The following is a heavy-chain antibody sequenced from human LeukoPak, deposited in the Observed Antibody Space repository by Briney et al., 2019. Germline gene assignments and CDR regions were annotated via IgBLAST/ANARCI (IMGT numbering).Heavy chain of an antibody. V-gene: IGHV5-51*01. CDR3: ARGLDSSGWVY. Sequence: GASLQISCKGSGSSFTSYWIGWVRQLPGKGLEWMGIIYPGDSDTRYSPSFQGQVTISADKSISAAYLQWSSLRASDTAMYYCARGLDSSGWVYWGQGTLVTVSS. D-gene: IGHD6-19*01. CDR1: GSSFTSYW. J-gene: IGHJ4*02. CDR2: IYPGDSDT.